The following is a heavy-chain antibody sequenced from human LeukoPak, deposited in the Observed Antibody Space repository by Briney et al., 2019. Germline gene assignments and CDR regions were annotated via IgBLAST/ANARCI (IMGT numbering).Heavy chain of an antibody. CDR3: AGYCSSTSCYTHYYFDY. V-gene: IGHV3-23*01. CDR1: GFTFSSYA. CDR2: ISGSGGST. D-gene: IGHD2-2*02. Sequence: PGGSLRLSCAASGFTFSSYAMSWVRQAPGKGLEWVSAISGSGGSTYYADSVKGRFTISRDNSKNTLYLQMNSLRAEDTAVYYCAGYCSSTSCYTHYYFDYWGQGTLVTVSS. J-gene: IGHJ4*02.